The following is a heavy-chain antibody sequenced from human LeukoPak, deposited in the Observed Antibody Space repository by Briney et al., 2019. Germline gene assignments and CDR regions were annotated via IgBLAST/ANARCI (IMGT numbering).Heavy chain of an antibody. V-gene: IGHV4-38-2*01. J-gene: IGHJ4*02. CDR2: IYHSGST. CDR3: ARIPEGQTASFDY. CDR1: GYSISSGYF. D-gene: IGHD2-21*02. Sequence: SETLSVTCGVSGYSISSGYFWGWIRQPPGKGLEWIGSIYHSGSTYYNPSLRSRVTISVDTSKNQFSLKLRSVTAADTAVYYCARIPEGQTASFDYWGQGTLVTVSS.